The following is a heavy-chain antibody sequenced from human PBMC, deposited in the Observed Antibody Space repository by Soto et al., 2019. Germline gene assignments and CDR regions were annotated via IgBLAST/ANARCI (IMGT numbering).Heavy chain of an antibody. CDR2: ISRSSRNI. J-gene: IGHJ6*02. CDR1: GFSISNYT. CDR3: AKALRYFDWLVRPWNAMDV. V-gene: IGHV3-21*04. D-gene: IGHD3-9*01. Sequence: LRLSCAASGFSISNYTINWVRQAPGKGLEWVSSISRSSRNIYNADSLKGRFTISRDNAKNEVYLNMNSLRAGDTAVYYCAKALRYFDWLVRPWNAMDVWGQGTTVTVSS.